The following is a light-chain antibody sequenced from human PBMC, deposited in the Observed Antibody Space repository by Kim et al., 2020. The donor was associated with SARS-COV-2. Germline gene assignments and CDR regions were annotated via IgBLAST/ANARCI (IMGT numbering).Light chain of an antibody. CDR1: NNGSKN. CDR2: RDT. V-gene: IGLV3-9*01. Sequence: VARGQTARSTCEGNNNGSKNVHWYQQKPGQAPVLVIYRDTNRPSGIPERFSGSNSGNRATRTISRAQAGDEADYYCQVWDNSAVIFGGGTKVTVL. CDR3: QVWDNSAVI. J-gene: IGLJ2*01.